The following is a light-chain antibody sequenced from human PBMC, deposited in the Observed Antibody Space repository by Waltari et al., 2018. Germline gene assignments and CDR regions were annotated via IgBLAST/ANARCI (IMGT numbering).Light chain of an antibody. CDR2: KAS. CDR1: QSVKNN. Sequence: TCRASQSVKNNLAWYQQKPGKAPKVLIHKASRVETGVPSRFSGSGYGTEFTLTISSLQPDDFATYYCQEYDSLPVTFGGGTKVEVK. V-gene: IGKV1-5*03. CDR3: QEYDSLPVT. J-gene: IGKJ4*01.